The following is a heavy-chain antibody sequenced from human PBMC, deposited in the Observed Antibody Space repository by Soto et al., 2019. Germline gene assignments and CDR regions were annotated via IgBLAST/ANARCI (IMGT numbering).Heavy chain of an antibody. D-gene: IGHD2-15*01. Sequence: PGESLKISCKGFGYNFADYWIAWVRLMPGKGLEWVGIIYPGNSNTMYSPSFQGQVTISADTALSTTYLQWDTLKPSDTAIYFCASDSHCDGGNCPMGGFDMWGQGTMVTVSS. CDR2: IYPGNSNT. V-gene: IGHV5-51*01. J-gene: IGHJ3*02. CDR1: GYNFADYW. CDR3: ASDSHCDGGNCPMGGFDM.